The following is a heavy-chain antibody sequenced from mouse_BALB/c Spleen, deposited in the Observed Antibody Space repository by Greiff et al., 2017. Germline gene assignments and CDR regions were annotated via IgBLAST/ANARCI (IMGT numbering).Heavy chain of an antibody. D-gene: IGHD2-1*01. Sequence: VKLQESGPDLVAPSQSLSITCTVSGFSLTSYGVHWVRQPPGKGLEWLVVIWSDGSTTYNSALKSRLSISKDNSKSQVFLKMNSLQTDDTAMYYCARQGNYVRYAMDYWGQGTSVTVSS. CDR1: GFSLTSYG. V-gene: IGHV2-6-2*01. CDR3: ARQGNYVRYAMDY. J-gene: IGHJ4*01. CDR2: IWSDGST.